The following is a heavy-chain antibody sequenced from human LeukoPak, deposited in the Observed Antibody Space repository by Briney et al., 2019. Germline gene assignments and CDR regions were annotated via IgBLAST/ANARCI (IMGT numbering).Heavy chain of an antibody. Sequence: HGESLKISCKASGYTFTNYWIGWVRQMPGKGLEWMGIFYPGDSDSRYSPSFQGQVTISADKSISTAYLQWSSLKASDTAMYYCAASTYGSGAYVGFDSWGQGTLVTVSS. D-gene: IGHD3-10*01. CDR3: AASTYGSGAYVGFDS. J-gene: IGHJ4*02. CDR2: FYPGDSDS. V-gene: IGHV5-51*01. CDR1: GYTFTNYW.